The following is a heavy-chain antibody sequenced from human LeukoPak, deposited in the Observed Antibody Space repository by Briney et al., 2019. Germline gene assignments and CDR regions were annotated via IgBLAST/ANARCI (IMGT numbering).Heavy chain of an antibody. CDR3: ARDPGYDYGYDY. CDR1: GFTVSDNY. J-gene: IGHJ4*02. V-gene: IGHV3-66*01. CDR2: IYSDGST. D-gene: IGHD5-18*01. Sequence: GGSLRLSCAASGFTVSDNYMSWVRQAPGKGLEWVSVIYSDGSTYYADSVKGRFTISRDNSKNTVYLQINSLRAEDTAVYYCARDPGYDYGYDYWGQGTLVTVSS.